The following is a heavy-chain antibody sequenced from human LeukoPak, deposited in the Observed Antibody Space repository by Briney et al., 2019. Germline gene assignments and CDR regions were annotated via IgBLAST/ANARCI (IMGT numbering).Heavy chain of an antibody. J-gene: IGHJ4*02. CDR1: GFTFGSAS. V-gene: IGHV3-21*05. CDR2: ISLSSEFI. CDR3: VRERPGVCDF. Sequence: PGGSLRFYGAASGFTFGSASRNWHGHAQGHGLEWISYISLSSEFIQSADSAKGPFSISRDNAANSRYLQMNRLRVEATAMYYCVRERPGVCDFWGQGALVTVSS.